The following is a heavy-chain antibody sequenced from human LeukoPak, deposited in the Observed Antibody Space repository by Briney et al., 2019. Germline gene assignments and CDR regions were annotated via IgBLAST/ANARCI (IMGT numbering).Heavy chain of an antibody. V-gene: IGHV3-11*04. CDR1: GFTFSDYY. Sequence: TGGSLRLSCTASGFTFSDYYMSWIRQAPGKRLEWVSYISTSGSTIYYGDSVKGRFTISRDNAKNSLYLQMNSLRAEDTAVYYCARDSCSNGVCFDYWGQGTLVTVSS. CDR2: ISTSGSTI. CDR3: ARDSCSNGVCFDY. J-gene: IGHJ4*02. D-gene: IGHD2-8*01.